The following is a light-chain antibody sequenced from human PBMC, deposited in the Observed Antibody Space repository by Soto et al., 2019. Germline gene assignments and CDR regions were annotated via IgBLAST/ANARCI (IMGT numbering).Light chain of an antibody. CDR2: GAS. J-gene: IGKJ4*01. V-gene: IGKV3-15*01. Sequence: EVVMTQSPATLSVSPGDTATLACRASRTVSVNVAWYQQKPGQAPRLLIFGASTRATGNPARFSGGGSGTEFTLTVSSLQSEDFAVYYCQQYSSWPPLAFGGGTKVET. CDR3: QQYSSWPPLA. CDR1: RTVSVN.